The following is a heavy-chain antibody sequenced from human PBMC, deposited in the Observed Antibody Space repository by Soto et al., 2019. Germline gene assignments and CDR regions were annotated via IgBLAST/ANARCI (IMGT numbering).Heavy chain of an antibody. CDR3: ARASGYVSTWYPGDS. CDR1: GGTFSSDA. J-gene: IGHJ4*02. D-gene: IGHD6-13*01. Sequence: SVKVSCKASGGTFSSDAVSWVRQAPGQGLEWMGGLIPILGTTHYAQKFQGRVTITADESTNTAYMELSSLRSDDTAVYYCARASGYVSTWYPGDSWGQGTLVTVSS. CDR2: LIPILGTT. V-gene: IGHV1-69*13.